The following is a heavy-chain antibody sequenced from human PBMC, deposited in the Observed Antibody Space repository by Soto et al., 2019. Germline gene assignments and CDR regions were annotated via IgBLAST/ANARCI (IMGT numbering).Heavy chain of an antibody. CDR2: ISFDGSHK. CDR1: GFTFSTSA. Sequence: GGSLRLSCAASGFTFSTSALHWVRKAPGKGLEWVALISFDGSHKYYADSVKGRFTISRDNSNNTLYLQMDSLRAEDTAVYYCARASPEGPYFDYWGQGTQVTVSS. D-gene: IGHD3-16*01. V-gene: IGHV3-30-3*01. CDR3: ARASPEGPYFDY. J-gene: IGHJ4*02.